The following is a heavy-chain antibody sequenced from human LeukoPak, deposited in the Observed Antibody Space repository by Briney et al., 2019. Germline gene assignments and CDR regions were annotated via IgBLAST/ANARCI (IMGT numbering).Heavy chain of an antibody. D-gene: IGHD1-26*01. CDR1: GFTFDDYA. V-gene: IGHV3-9*03. CDR2: ISWNSGSI. J-gene: IGHJ4*02. CDR3: AKAADPYGSGTYDY. Sequence: GGSLRLSCAASGFTFDDYAMHWVRQAPGKGLEWVSGISWNSGSIGYADSVKGRFTISRDNAKNSLYLQMNSLRAEDMALYYCAKAADPYGSGTYDYWGQGTLVTVSS.